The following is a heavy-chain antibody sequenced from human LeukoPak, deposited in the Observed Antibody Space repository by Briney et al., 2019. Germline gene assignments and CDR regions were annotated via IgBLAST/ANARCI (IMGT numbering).Heavy chain of an antibody. CDR1: GFTFDDYA. V-gene: IGHV3-15*01. CDR2: IKSKTDGGTT. J-gene: IGHJ3*02. D-gene: IGHD2-21*02. CDR3: TTDMWASCGGDCYTHDAFDI. Sequence: GGSLRLSCAVSGFTFDDYAMHWVRQVPGKGLEWVGRIKSKTDGGTTDYAAPVKGRFTISRDDSKNTLYLQMNSLKTEDTAVYYCTTDMWASCGGDCYTHDAFDIWGQGTMVTVSS.